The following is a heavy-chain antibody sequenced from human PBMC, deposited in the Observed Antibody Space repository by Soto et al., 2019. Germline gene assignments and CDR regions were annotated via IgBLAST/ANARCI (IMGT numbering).Heavy chain of an antibody. D-gene: IGHD2-15*01. CDR1: GFTFSSYA. J-gene: IGHJ5*02. V-gene: IGHV3-48*02. CDR3: ARDSGWSLKNWFDP. CDR2: ISSSSSST. Sequence: AGGSLRLSCAASGFTFSSYAMSWVRQAPGKGLEWVSSISSSSSSTYYADSVKGRFTISRDNAKNSLYLQMNSLRDEDTAVYYCARDSGWSLKNWFDPWGQGTLVTVSS.